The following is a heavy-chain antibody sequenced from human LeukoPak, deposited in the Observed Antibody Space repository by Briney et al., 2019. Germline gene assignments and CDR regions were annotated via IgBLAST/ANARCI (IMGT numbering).Heavy chain of an antibody. V-gene: IGHV1-18*01. CDR2: TSAYNGNT. J-gene: IGHJ5*02. Sequence: ASVKVSCKASGYTFTSYGISWVRQAPGQGLEWRGWTSAYNGNTNYAQKLQGRVTMTTDTSTSTAYMELRSLRSDDTAVYYCARRAGATTWVNWFDPWGQGTLVTVSS. CDR3: ARRAGATTWVNWFDP. CDR1: GYTFTSYG. D-gene: IGHD4-11*01.